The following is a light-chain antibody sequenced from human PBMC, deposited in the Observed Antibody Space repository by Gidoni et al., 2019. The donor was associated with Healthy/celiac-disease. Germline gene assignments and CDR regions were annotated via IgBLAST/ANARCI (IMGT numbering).Light chain of an antibody. J-gene: IGKJ3*01. Sequence: DIVMTQSPLSLPVTPGEPASISCRSSQSLLHSNGYNYLDWYLQKPGQSPQLLIYLGSNRASGVPDRFSGSGSGTDFTLKISRVEAEDVGVYYCMQALQTPFTFGLXPKWISN. CDR1: QSLLHSNGYNY. V-gene: IGKV2-28*01. CDR2: LGS. CDR3: MQALQTPFT.